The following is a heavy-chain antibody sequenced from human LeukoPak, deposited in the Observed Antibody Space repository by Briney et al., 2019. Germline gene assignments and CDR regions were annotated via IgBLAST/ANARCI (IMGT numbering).Heavy chain of an antibody. CDR2: ISGYNGNT. J-gene: IGHJ4*02. D-gene: IGHD2/OR15-2a*01. Sequence: VASVKVFYKASGYTFTDYGNSWVRQAPGQGLEWMGWISGYNGNTNYAQRLQDRLNMTTDTSTNTAYMDLRSQMSDDGAVLFCARDGEWRYCNADRCDLTDYWGQGTLVTVSS. CDR3: ARDGEWRYCNADRCDLTDY. V-gene: IGHV1-18*04. CDR1: GYTFTDYG.